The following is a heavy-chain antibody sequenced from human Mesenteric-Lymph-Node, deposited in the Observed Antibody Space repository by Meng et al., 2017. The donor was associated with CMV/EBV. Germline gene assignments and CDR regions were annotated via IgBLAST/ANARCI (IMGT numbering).Heavy chain of an antibody. D-gene: IGHD6-6*01. Sequence: ASVKVSCKASGYTFATYDISWVRQAPGEGLEWMGWISANNGNTNYAQKLQGRVTMTTDTSTSTAYMELRSLRSDDTAVYYCARERAARPGNWFDPWGQGTLVTVSS. CDR3: ARERAARPGNWFDP. CDR2: ISANNGNT. V-gene: IGHV1-18*01. J-gene: IGHJ5*02. CDR1: GYTFATYD.